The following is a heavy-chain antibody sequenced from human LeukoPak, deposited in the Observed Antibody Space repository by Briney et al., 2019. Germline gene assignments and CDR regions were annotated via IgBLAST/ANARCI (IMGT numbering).Heavy chain of an antibody. V-gene: IGHV3-21*04. CDR3: AKDGGTTSYYLDH. Sequence: GGSLRLSCAASGFTFSIYTMNWVRQAPGKGLEWVSSISSSSSYIYYADSVKGRFTISRDNAKNSLYLQMNSLRPEDTAFYYCAKDGGTTSYYLDHWGQGTLVTVSS. J-gene: IGHJ4*02. CDR2: ISSSSSYI. CDR1: GFTFSIYT. D-gene: IGHD4-11*01.